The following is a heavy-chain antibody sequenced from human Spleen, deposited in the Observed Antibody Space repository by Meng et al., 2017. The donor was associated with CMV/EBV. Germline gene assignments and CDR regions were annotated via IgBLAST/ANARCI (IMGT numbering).Heavy chain of an antibody. V-gene: IGHV3-72*01. CDR2: IKDKAHSYTT. CDR3: ARDFKAHCSGSTCQGYFDL. CDR1: GFTFSDHY. D-gene: IGHD2-2*01. Sequence: GESLKISCAASGFTFSDHYMDWVRQAPGKGLEWVGRIKDKAHSYTTEYAASVKGRFTISTDDSKNSLYLQMNSLKTDDTAVYYCARDFKAHCSGSTCQGYFDLWGQGTLVTVSS. J-gene: IGHJ4*02.